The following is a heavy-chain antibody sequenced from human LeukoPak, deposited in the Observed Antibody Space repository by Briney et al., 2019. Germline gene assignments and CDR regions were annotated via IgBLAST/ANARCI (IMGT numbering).Heavy chain of an antibody. V-gene: IGHV4-39*07. J-gene: IGHJ3*02. D-gene: IGHD3-3*01. CDR1: GGSISSSSYY. CDR3: ADAQIGGDDAFDI. CDR2: IYYSGST. Sequence: LETLSLTCTVSGGSISSSSYYWGWIRQPPGKGLEWIGSIYYSGSTYYNPSLKSRVTISVDTSKNQFSLKLSSVTAADTAVYYCADAQIGGDDAFDIWGQGTMVTVSS.